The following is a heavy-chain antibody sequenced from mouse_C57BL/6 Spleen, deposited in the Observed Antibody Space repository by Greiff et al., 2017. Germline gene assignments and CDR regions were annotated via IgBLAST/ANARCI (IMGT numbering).Heavy chain of an antibody. J-gene: IGHJ1*03. CDR2: ISYDGSN. V-gene: IGHV3-6*01. D-gene: IGHD4-1*01. CDR1: GYSITSGYY. Sequence: ESGPGLVKPSQSLSLTCSVTGYSITSGYYWNWIRQFPGNKLEWMGYISYDGSNNYNPSLKNRISITRDTSKNQFFLKLNSVTTEDTATYYCASLELGRWYFDVWGTGTTVTVSS. CDR3: ASLELGRWYFDV.